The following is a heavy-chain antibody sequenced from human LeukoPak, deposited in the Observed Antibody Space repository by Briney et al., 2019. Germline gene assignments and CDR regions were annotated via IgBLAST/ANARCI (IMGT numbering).Heavy chain of an antibody. CDR2: IYTSGST. Sequence: SQTLSLTCTVSGGSISSGSYYWSWIRQPAGKGLEWIGRIYTSGSTNYNPSLKSRVTISVDTSKNQFSLKLSSVTAADTAVYYCARVNSGSYYWRWFDPWGQGTLVTVSS. D-gene: IGHD1-26*01. V-gene: IGHV4-61*02. CDR1: GGSISSGSYY. J-gene: IGHJ5*02. CDR3: ARVNSGSYYWRWFDP.